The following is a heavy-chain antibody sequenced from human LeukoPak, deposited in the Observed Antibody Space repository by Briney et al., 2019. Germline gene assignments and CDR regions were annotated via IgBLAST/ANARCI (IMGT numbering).Heavy chain of an antibody. V-gene: IGHV3-72*01. D-gene: IGHD5-24*01. J-gene: IGHJ6*03. CDR3: AREFRGYNRQRTYYYYMDV. CDR1: GFTFSDHY. Sequence: PGGSLRLSCAASGFTFSDHYMDWVRQAPGKGLEWVGRSRNKANSYTTEYAASVKGRITISRDDSKKSLYLQMNSLKTEDTAMYYCAREFRGYNRQRTYYYYMDVWGKGTTVTVSS. CDR2: SRNKANSYTT.